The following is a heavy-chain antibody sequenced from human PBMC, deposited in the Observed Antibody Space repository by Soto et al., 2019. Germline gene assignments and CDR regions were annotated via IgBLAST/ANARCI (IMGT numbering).Heavy chain of an antibody. J-gene: IGHJ3*02. CDR2: IYYSGST. D-gene: IGHD2-15*01. CDR3: ARVSLRAGLVVCGFDI. Sequence: QVQLQESGPGLVKPSETLSLTCTVSSGSIYSGAYYWSWIRQHPVRGLEWIGHIYYSGSTYYNPSLQSRLTMSVAPSNNQMSLELSSVTAADTAVYYCARVSLRAGLVVCGFDIWGRGTMVTVSS. CDR1: SGSIYSGAYY. V-gene: IGHV4-31*03.